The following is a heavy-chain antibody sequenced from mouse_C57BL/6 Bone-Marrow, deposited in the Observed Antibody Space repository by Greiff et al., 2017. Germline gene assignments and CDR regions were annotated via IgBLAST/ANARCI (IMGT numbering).Heavy chain of an antibody. CDR3: ARCEYGSSYDYFDY. J-gene: IGHJ2*01. CDR2: IYPGDGDT. Sequence: QVQLQQSGPELVKPGASVKISCKASGYAFSSSWMNWVKQRPGKGLEWIGRIYPGDGDTNYNGKFKGKATLTADKSSSTAYMQLSSLTSEDSAVYVCARCEYGSSYDYFDYWGQGTTLTVSS. CDR1: GYAFSSSW. D-gene: IGHD1-1*01. V-gene: IGHV1-82*01.